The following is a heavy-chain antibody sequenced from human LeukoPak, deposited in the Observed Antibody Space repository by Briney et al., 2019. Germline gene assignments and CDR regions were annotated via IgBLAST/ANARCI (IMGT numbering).Heavy chain of an antibody. D-gene: IGHD6-19*01. CDR3: AKDVAPDSGWDLDY. Sequence: GGSLRLSCVASGFTFSNYAMSWVRQAPGKGLEWVSAISGSGGGTYYADSVKGRFTISRDNSKNVLYLQMNSLRVEDTAVYYCAKDVAPDSGWDLDYWGQGTLVTVSS. V-gene: IGHV3-23*01. CDR2: ISGSGGGT. CDR1: GFTFSNYA. J-gene: IGHJ4*02.